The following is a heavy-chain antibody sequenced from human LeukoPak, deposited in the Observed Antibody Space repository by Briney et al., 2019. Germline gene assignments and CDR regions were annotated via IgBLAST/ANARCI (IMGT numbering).Heavy chain of an antibody. Sequence: PGGSLRLSCAASGFTFSSYAMHWVRQAPGKGLKWVSYISSSSSTIYYADSVKGRFTISRDNAKNSLYLQMNSLRAEDTAVYYCARDNWEAYFDYWGQGTLVTVSS. J-gene: IGHJ4*02. CDR1: GFTFSSYA. CDR3: ARDNWEAYFDY. D-gene: IGHD7-27*01. CDR2: ISSSSSTI. V-gene: IGHV3-48*04.